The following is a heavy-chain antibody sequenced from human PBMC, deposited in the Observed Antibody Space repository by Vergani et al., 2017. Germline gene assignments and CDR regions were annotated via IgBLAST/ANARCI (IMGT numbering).Heavy chain of an antibody. Sequence: QVQLVQSGAEVKKPGASVKVSCKASGYTFTGYYMHWVRQAPGQGLEWMGIINPSGGSTSYAQKFQGRVTMTRDTSTSTVYMELSSLRSEDTAVYYCARSHRYPGYYYGSGLLDYWGQGTLVTVSS. CDR1: GYTFTGYY. J-gene: IGHJ4*02. CDR3: ARSHRYPGYYYGSGLLDY. V-gene: IGHV1-46*01. D-gene: IGHD3-10*01. CDR2: INPSGGST.